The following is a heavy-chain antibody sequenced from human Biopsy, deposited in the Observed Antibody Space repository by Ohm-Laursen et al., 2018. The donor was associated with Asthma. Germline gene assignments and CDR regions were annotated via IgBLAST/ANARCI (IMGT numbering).Heavy chain of an antibody. Sequence: SDTLSLTCAVYGGSFSGYYWSWIRQPPGKGLEWIGEINHSGSTNYNPSLKSRVTISVDTSKNQFSLKLSSVTAADTAVYYCARVKDGYNFDYWGQGTLATVSS. CDR2: INHSGST. V-gene: IGHV4-34*01. J-gene: IGHJ4*02. CDR3: ARVKDGYNFDY. D-gene: IGHD5-24*01. CDR1: GGSFSGYY.